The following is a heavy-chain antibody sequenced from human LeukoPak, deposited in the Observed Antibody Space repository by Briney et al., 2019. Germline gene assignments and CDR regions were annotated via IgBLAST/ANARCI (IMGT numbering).Heavy chain of an antibody. CDR3: ARSQPSGGYYYYGMDV. V-gene: IGHV1-3*01. Sequence: ASVKVSCKASGYTFTSYAMHWVRQAPGQRLEWMGWINAGNGNTKYPQKFQGRVTITRGTSASTAYMELSSLRSEDTAVYYCARSQPSGGYYYYGMDVWGKGTTVTVSS. D-gene: IGHD6-25*01. CDR1: GYTFTSYA. CDR2: INAGNGNT. J-gene: IGHJ6*04.